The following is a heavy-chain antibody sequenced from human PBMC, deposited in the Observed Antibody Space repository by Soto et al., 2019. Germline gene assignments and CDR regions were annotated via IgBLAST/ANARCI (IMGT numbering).Heavy chain of an antibody. CDR1: GFTFSSYG. CDR3: AKPPDY. Sequence: GGSLRLSCAASGFTFSSYGMHWVRQAPGKGLEWVAVISYDGSNKYYADSVKGRFTISRDNSKNTLYLQMNSLRAEDTAVYYCAKPPDYWGQGTLVTVSS. V-gene: IGHV3-30*18. CDR2: ISYDGSNK. J-gene: IGHJ4*02.